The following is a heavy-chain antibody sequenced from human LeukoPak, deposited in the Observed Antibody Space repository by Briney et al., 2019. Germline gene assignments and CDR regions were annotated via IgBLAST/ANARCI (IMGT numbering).Heavy chain of an antibody. CDR1: GFTFSDYY. D-gene: IGHD3-22*01. CDR2: ISSSGSTI. V-gene: IGHV3-11*01. CDR3: AXDRGRYYYDSSALSDY. Sequence: GGSLRLSCAASGFTFSDYYMSWIRQAPGKGLEWVSYISSSGSTIYYADSVKGRFTISRDNAKNSLYLQMNSLRAEDTAVYYCAXDRGRYYYDSSALSDYWGQGTLVTVSS. J-gene: IGHJ4*02.